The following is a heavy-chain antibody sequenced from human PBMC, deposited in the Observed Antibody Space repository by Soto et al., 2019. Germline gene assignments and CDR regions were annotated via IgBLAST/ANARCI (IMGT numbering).Heavy chain of an antibody. J-gene: IGHJ3*01. CDR1: GFTFEDYA. CDR2: ISWNSDII. V-gene: IGHV3-9*01. D-gene: IGHD1-26*01. Sequence: EMTLVESGGGLVQPGRSLRLSCATSGFTFEDYAVHWVRQAPGKGLEWVSGISWNSDIIEYADSVKGRFTISRDNAKNXXYLQMNSLRPEDTALYYCTKDVEWGGNHLNHAFDVWGQGTMVSVSS. CDR3: TKDVEWGGNHLNHAFDV.